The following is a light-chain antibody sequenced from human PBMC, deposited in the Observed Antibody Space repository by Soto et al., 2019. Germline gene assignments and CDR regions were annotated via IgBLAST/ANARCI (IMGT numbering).Light chain of an antibody. J-gene: IGKJ5*01. CDR1: ETLFSTSNNKNY. V-gene: IGKV4-1*01. Sequence: DILMIQSADCLALSLFERSTIKWKSRETLFSTSNNKNYLAWYQQKPGQPPKLLIYWASTRDSGVPDRFSGSGSGTDFTLTISSLQAEDFAVYSCQKYYDTPINCGQGKRRAIK. CDR3: QKYYDTPIN. CDR2: WAS.